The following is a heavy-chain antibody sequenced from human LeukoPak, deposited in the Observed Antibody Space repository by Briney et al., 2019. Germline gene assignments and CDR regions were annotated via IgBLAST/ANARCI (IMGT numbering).Heavy chain of an antibody. V-gene: IGHV4-59*12. CDR2: IYYSGST. D-gene: IGHD6-19*01. CDR1: GGSISSYY. CDR3: ARLRGSAWYGNY. Sequence: SETLSLTCTVSGGSISSYYWSWIRQPPGKGLEWIGSIYYSGSTYYNPSLKSRVTISVDTSKNQFSLKLSSVTAADTAVYYCARLRGSAWYGNYWGQGTLVTVSS. J-gene: IGHJ4*02.